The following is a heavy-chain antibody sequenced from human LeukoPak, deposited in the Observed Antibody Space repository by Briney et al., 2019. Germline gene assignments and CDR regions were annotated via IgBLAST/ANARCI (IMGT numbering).Heavy chain of an antibody. CDR1: GFIFSDVC. CDR2: IKTKDEGGAI. V-gene: IGHV3-15*01. Sequence: GASLRLSCAGSGFIFSDVCMSWVRQATGQGLEWVARIKTKDEGGAIDYAASVQGRFTISRDDSEKMLYLQMDSLKIEDTAVYYCNTDLDYWGRGTLVTVSS. CDR3: NTDLDY. J-gene: IGHJ4*02.